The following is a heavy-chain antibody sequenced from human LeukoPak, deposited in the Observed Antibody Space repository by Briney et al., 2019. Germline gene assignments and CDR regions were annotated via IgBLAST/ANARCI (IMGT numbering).Heavy chain of an antibody. V-gene: IGHV4-39*01. D-gene: IGHD5-18*01. CDR1: GVSISSSDYY. CDR3: ARHRTAINRYGPYDAFDI. CDR2: IYYSGRT. J-gene: IGHJ3*02. Sequence: SETLSLTCTVSGVSISSSDYYWGWLRQPPGKGLEWIGSIYYSGRTYYNPPLKSRVTISEDTSKNQFSLKLSSVTAADTAVYYCARHRTAINRYGPYDAFDIWGQGTMVTVSS.